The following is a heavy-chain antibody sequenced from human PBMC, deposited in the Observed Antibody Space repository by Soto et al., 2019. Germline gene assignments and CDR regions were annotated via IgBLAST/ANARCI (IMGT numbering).Heavy chain of an antibody. CDR3: ASQYSSGWYFDP. CDR2: INPNSGGT. Sequence: ASVKVSCKASGYTFTGYYMHWVRQAPGQGLEWMGWINPNSGGTNYAQKFQGRVTMTRDTSISTAYMELSRLRPDDRAVYYCASQYSSGWYFDPWGQGALVTVSS. D-gene: IGHD6-19*01. J-gene: IGHJ5*02. V-gene: IGHV1-2*02. CDR1: GYTFTGYY.